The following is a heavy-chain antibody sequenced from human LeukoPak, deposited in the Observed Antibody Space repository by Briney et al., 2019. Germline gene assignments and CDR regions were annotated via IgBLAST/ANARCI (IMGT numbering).Heavy chain of an antibody. CDR3: ARATTDYGDYDVDALDI. Sequence: GGSLRPSCAASGFTFSSYSMDWVRKAQGRGLEWVSFISRRSSYIYYADSVKGRFTISRDNAKNSLYLQMNNPRAEDTAVYYCARATTDYGDYDVDALDIWCQGTMVIVFS. D-gene: IGHD4-17*01. J-gene: IGHJ3*02. V-gene: IGHV3-21*01. CDR2: ISRRSSYI. CDR1: GFTFSSYS.